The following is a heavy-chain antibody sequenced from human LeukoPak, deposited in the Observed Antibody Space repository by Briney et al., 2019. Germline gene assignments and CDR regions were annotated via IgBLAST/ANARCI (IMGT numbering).Heavy chain of an antibody. D-gene: IGHD1-26*01. J-gene: IGHJ5*02. CDR1: GYSFTSYW. V-gene: IGHV5-51*01. CDR3: ARHNSGSYYWFDP. Sequence: GESLKISCKGSGYSFTSYWIGWVRQMPGKGLGGVGIIYPGDSDTRYSPSFQGQVTISADKSISTAYLQWSSLKASDTAMYYCARHNSGSYYWFDPWGQGTLVTVSS. CDR2: IYPGDSDT.